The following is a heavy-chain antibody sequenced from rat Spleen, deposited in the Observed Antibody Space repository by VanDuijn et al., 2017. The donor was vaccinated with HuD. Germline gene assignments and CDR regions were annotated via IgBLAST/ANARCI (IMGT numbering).Heavy chain of an antibody. CDR2: ISTGADNT. D-gene: IGHD1-1*01. V-gene: IGHV5S13*01. J-gene: IGHJ4*01. CDR3: AIHGGYYSGDYVMDA. CDR1: GFTFSNYD. Sequence: EVQLVESGGGLMQPGRSLKLSCAASGFTFSNYDMAWVRQAPTKGLEWIASISTGADNTYYRDSVKGRFTVSRDDANNTHYLQMDSLRSEDTATYYCAIHGGYYSGDYVMDAWGQGASVTVSS.